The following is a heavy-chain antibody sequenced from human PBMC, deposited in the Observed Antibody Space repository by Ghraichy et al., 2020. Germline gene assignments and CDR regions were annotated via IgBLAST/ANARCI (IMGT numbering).Heavy chain of an antibody. CDR2: INPSGGST. J-gene: IGHJ6*02. CDR1: GYTFTSYY. Sequence: ASVKVSCKASGYTFTSYYINWVRQAPGQGLEWMGMINPSGGSTSYAQKFQGRVTMIRDTSTSTVYMELSSLRSEDTAVYYCARAYGMDVWGQGTTVTVSS. CDR3: ARAYGMDV. V-gene: IGHV1-46*01.